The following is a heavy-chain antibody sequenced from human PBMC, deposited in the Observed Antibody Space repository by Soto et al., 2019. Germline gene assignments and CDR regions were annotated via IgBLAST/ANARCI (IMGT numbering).Heavy chain of an antibody. Sequence: SETLSLTCAVSGYSISSGYYWGWIRQPPGKGLEWIGSIYHSGSTYYNPSLKSRVTISVDTSKNQFSLKLSSVTAADTAVYYCARRMIRFGAFDIWGQGTMVTVSS. D-gene: IGHD3-16*01. CDR3: ARRMIRFGAFDI. J-gene: IGHJ3*02. CDR1: GYSISSGYY. CDR2: IYHSGST. V-gene: IGHV4-38-2*01.